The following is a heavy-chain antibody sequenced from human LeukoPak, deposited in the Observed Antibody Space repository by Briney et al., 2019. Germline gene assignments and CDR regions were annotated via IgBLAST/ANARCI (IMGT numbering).Heavy chain of an antibody. J-gene: IGHJ5*02. CDR2: INPNSGGT. D-gene: IGHD3-9*01. Sequence: ASVKVSCKASGYTFTGYYMHWVRQAPGQGLEWMGWINPNSGGTNYAQKFQGRVTMTRDTSISTAYMELSRLRSDDTAVYYCARDLCDILTGYYKTNWFDPWGQGTLVTVSS. CDR3: ARDLCDILTGYYKTNWFDP. CDR1: GYTFTGYY. V-gene: IGHV1-2*02.